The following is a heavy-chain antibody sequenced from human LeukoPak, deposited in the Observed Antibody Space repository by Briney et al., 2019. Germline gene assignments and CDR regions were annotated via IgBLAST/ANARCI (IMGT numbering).Heavy chain of an antibody. D-gene: IGHD4-17*01. J-gene: IGHJ4*02. CDR1: GFTFDDYA. Sequence: SGGSLRLSCVASGFTFDDYAMHWVRQAPGKGLEWVANIKQDGSEKYYVDSVKGRFTISRDNAKNSLPLQMNSLRAEDTAVYYCARRDHGDYGEEYWGQGTQVTVSS. V-gene: IGHV3-7*01. CDR2: IKQDGSEK. CDR3: ARRDHGDYGEEY.